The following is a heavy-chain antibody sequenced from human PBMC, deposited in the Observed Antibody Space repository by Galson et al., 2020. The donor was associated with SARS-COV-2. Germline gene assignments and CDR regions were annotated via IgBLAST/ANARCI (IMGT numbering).Heavy chain of an antibody. D-gene: IGHD5-18*01. CDR2: ISTSSSYT. CDR1: GFPFSTYS. CDR3: ARDEGRRGYNYGRLYYGMDV. V-gene: IGHV3-21*01. Sequence: GGSLRLSCDASGFPFSTYSMTWVRLAPGKGLKWVSSISTSSSYTYYVDSVKGRFSISRDNPRNSLYLQMNSLRAEDTAVYYCARDEGRRGYNYGRLYYGMDVWGQGTTVTVSS. J-gene: IGHJ6*02.